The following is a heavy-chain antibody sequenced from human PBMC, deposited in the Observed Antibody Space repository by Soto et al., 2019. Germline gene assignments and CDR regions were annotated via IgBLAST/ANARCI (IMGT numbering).Heavy chain of an antibody. CDR2: IIPIFGIA. J-gene: IGHJ3*02. Sequence: ASVKVSCKASGGTFSSYAISWVRQAPGQGLEWMGGIIPIFGIANYAQKFQGRVTITADKSTSTAYMELSSLRSEDTAVYYCAREEPIAAAGTEAFDIWGQGTMVTVSS. V-gene: IGHV1-69*10. D-gene: IGHD6-13*01. CDR3: AREEPIAAAGTEAFDI. CDR1: GGTFSSYA.